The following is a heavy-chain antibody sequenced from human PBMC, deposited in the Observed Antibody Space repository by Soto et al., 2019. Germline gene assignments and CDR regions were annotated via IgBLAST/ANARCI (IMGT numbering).Heavy chain of an antibody. Sequence: SETLSLTCTVSGGSISSYYWSWIRQPPGKGLEWIGYIYYSGSTNYNPSLKGRVTISVDTSKNQFSLKLSSVTAADTAVYYCARLKGSSSSLDYWGQGTLVTVSS. D-gene: IGHD6-6*01. J-gene: IGHJ4*02. CDR1: GGSISSYY. CDR3: ARLKGSSSSLDY. V-gene: IGHV4-59*08. CDR2: IYYSGST.